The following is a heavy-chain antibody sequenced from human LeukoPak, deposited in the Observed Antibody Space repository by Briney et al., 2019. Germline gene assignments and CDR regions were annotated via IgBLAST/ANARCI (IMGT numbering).Heavy chain of an antibody. Sequence: GGSLRLSCAASGFTFSSYAMSWVRQAPGKGLEWVSAISGSGGSTYYADSVKGRFTISRDNSKNTVYLQMNSLTADDTAIYYCAKDDAWGRFYHWGQGTLVTVSS. D-gene: IGHD3-16*01. CDR2: ISGSGGST. CDR1: GFTFSSYA. V-gene: IGHV3-23*01. CDR3: AKDDAWGRFYH. J-gene: IGHJ1*01.